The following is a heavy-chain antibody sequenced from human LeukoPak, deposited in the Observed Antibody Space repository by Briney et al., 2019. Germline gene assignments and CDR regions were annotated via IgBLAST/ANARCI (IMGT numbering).Heavy chain of an antibody. CDR3: AHGYGDYDPYFDY. V-gene: IGHV2-5*01. J-gene: IGHJ4*02. Sequence: SGPTLVNPTQTPTLTCTFSGFSLATSRVGVGWIRQPPGKALEWLALIYWNDNKRYSPSLRSRLTVTKDTSKTQVFLTMTKMDPVDTATYYCAHGYGDYDPYFDYWGQGTLVTVSS. D-gene: IGHD4-17*01. CDR1: GFSLATSRVG. CDR2: IYWNDNK.